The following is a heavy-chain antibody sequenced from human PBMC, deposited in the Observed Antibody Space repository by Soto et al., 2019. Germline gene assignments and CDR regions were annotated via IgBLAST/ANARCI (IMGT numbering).Heavy chain of an antibody. CDR2: IYSGGNT. J-gene: IGHJ4*02. CDR1: GFTVSSNY. D-gene: IGHD5-18*01. Sequence: GGSLRLSCAASGFTVSSNYVSWVRQAPGKGLEWVSVIYSGGNTYYADSVKGRFTISRDNSKNTVYLQLNSLRAEDTAVYYCASEGGYSYGYRDYWGQGT. CDR3: ASEGGYSYGYRDY. V-gene: IGHV3-66*01.